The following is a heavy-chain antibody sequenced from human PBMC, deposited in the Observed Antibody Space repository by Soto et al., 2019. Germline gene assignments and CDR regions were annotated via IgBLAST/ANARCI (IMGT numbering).Heavy chain of an antibody. CDR1: GYSFTSYW. CDR2: IYPGDSDT. V-gene: IGHV5-51*01. D-gene: IGHD3-10*01. CDR3: ARQDSPSVFSRWFEERLDDAFDI. Sequence: PGESLKISCKGSGYSFTSYWIGWVRQMPGKGLEWMGIIYPGDSDTRYSPSFQGQVTISADKSISTAYLQWSSLKASDTAMYYCARQDSPSVFSRWFEERLDDAFDISGQGTIFSVSS. J-gene: IGHJ3*02.